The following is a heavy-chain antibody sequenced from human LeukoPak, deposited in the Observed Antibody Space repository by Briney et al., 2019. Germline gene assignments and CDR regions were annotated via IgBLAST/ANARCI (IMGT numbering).Heavy chain of an antibody. CDR1: GFTFDDYA. D-gene: IGHD5-12*01. J-gene: IGHJ5*02. CDR3: ARDGGLP. V-gene: IGHV3-43*02. Sequence: GGSLRLSCAASGFTFDDYAMHWVRQAPGKGLEWVSLVRGDGVSTYYADSVKGRFTISRDNSKNTLYLQMNSLRTEDTALYYCARDGGLPWGQGTLVSVSS. CDR2: VRGDGVST.